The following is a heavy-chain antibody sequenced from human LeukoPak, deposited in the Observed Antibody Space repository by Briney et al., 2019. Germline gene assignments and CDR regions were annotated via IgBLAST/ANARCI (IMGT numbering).Heavy chain of an antibody. J-gene: IGHJ4*02. CDR3: VRDNPRCCGVVPANIDDY. Sequence: GGSLRLSCAASGLTFRSYAMHWVRQAPGKGLEWVAVISYDGGNKYYADSVKGRFTISRDNSKNTLFLQMNSLRAEDTAVYYCVRDNPRCCGVVPANIDDYWGQGTLVTISS. CDR2: ISYDGGNK. D-gene: IGHD2-15*01. CDR1: GLTFRSYA. V-gene: IGHV3-30-3*01.